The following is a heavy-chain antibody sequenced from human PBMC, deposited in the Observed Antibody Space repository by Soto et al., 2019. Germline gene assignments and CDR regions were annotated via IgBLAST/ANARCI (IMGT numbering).Heavy chain of an antibody. CDR1: GESISSSSYN. Sequence: PSETLSLTCIVSGESISSSSYNWGWIRQPPWKVLEWIVSIYHSGRTYYNPSLKSLVSISIDTYKNQFSLRLSSVTAADTAVYDCSKAEYAYYGMDVWGQGPTVTVSS. CDR3: SKAEYAYYGMDV. V-gene: IGHV4-39*01. D-gene: IGHD6-25*01. J-gene: IGHJ6*02. CDR2: IYHSGRT.